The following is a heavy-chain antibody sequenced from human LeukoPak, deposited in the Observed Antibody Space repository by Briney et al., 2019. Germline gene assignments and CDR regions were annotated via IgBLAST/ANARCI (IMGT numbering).Heavy chain of an antibody. J-gene: IGHJ4*02. CDR1: GYSFTNYD. CDR3: ARADYDTSASTRKQIDY. V-gene: IGHV1-8*01. Sequence: ASVTVSCKASGYSFTNYDINWVRQATGQGLEWMGWMNPNGGNTAYAQKFQGRVAMTRNTSISTAYMELSSLKSEDTAVYFCARADYDTSASTRKQIDYWGQGTLVTVSS. D-gene: IGHD3-22*01. CDR2: MNPNGGNT.